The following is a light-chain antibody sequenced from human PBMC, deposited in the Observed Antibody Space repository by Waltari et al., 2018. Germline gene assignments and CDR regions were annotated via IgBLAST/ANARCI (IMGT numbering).Light chain of an antibody. Sequence: DVVMTQSPLSLPVTLGQAASISCRSSESLMSSDGNTYFNWFHQRPGQPPRRLFYKVSNRDSGVPDRFSGSGSGTDFTLTISRVEAEDVGVYYCMQGIHRPWTFGQGTKVEIK. CDR1: ESLMSSDGNTY. CDR3: MQGIHRPWT. J-gene: IGKJ1*01. CDR2: KVS. V-gene: IGKV2-30*01.